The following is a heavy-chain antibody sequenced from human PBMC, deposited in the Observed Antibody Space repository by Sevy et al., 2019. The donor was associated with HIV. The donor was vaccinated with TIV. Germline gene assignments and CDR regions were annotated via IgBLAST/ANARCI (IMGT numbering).Heavy chain of an antibody. CDR2: IRSKTDGGTT. Sequence: GGSLRLSCVASGFTFSNVWMSWVRQAPGKGPEWVGRIRSKTDGGTTDYAATVKGRFTISRDDSKNTLDLQMSGRKTEDTAIYYCTIHPVHFLWGRGTLVTVSS. CDR3: TIHPVHFL. CDR1: GFTFSNVW. D-gene: IGHD6-6*01. J-gene: IGHJ4*02. V-gene: IGHV3-15*01.